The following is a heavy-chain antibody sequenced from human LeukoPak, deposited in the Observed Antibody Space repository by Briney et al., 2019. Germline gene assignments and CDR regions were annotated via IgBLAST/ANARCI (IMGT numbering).Heavy chain of an antibody. CDR2: ISAYNGNA. V-gene: IGHV1-18*01. D-gene: IGHD3-22*01. CDR1: GYTFTSYA. CDR3: ARSPYYYDSSHYFDY. Sequence: ASVKVSCKASGYTFTSYAMNWVRQAPGQGLEWMGWISAYNGNANYAQKLQGRVTMTTDTSTSTAYMELRSLRSDDTAVYYCARSPYYYDSSHYFDYWGQGTLVTVSS. J-gene: IGHJ4*02.